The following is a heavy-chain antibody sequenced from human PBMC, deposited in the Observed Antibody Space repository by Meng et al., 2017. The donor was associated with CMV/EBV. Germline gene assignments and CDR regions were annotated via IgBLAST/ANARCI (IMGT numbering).Heavy chain of an antibody. Sequence: QVQLVQSGAEVRKPGASVKVSCKASGYTFTSYYMHWVRQAPGQGLEWMGIINPSGGSTSYAQKFQGRDTMTRDTSTSTVYMELSSLRSEDTAVYYCAREEGIAARSDWFDPWGQGTLVTVSS. CDR1: GYTFTSYY. CDR2: INPSGGST. D-gene: IGHD6-6*01. J-gene: IGHJ5*02. V-gene: IGHV1-46*01. CDR3: AREEGIAARSDWFDP.